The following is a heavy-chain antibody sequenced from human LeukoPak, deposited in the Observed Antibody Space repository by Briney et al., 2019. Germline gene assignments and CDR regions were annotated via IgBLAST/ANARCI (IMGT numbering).Heavy chain of an antibody. CDR2: IKQDGSEK. V-gene: IGHV3-7*01. Sequence: GGSLRLSCAASGFTFSSYWMSWVRQAPGKGLEWVANIKQDGSEKCYVDSVKGRFTISRDNAKNSLYLQMNSLRAEDTAVYYCAREGWVVPAVYYYYYYMDVWGKGTTVTVSS. J-gene: IGHJ6*03. CDR3: AREGWVVPAVYYYYYYMDV. D-gene: IGHD2-2*01. CDR1: GFTFSSYW.